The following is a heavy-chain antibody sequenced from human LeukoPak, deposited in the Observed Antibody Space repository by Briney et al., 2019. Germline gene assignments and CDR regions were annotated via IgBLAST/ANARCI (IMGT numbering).Heavy chain of an antibody. V-gene: IGHV3-33*06. Sequence: QPGGSLRLSCAASGFTFSSFGMHWVRQAPGKGLEWVAVISFDGSNKYYGDSVKGRFTISRDNSKNTLYLQMNSLRAEDTAVYYCAKDWDPDYWGQGTLVTVSS. D-gene: IGHD1-26*01. CDR2: ISFDGSNK. CDR1: GFTFSSFG. J-gene: IGHJ4*02. CDR3: AKDWDPDY.